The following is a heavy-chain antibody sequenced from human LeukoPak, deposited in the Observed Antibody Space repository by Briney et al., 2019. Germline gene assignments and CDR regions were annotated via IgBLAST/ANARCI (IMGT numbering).Heavy chain of an antibody. Sequence: GGSLRLSCAASGFTFSSYAMSWVRQAPGKGLEWVSSISSSSSYIYYADSVKGRFTISRDNAKNSLYLQMNSLRAEDTAVYYCARDLWEGIVVVVAATGHYYGMDVWGQGTTVTVSS. V-gene: IGHV3-21*01. D-gene: IGHD2-15*01. CDR3: ARDLWEGIVVVVAATGHYYGMDV. CDR1: GFTFSSYA. J-gene: IGHJ6*02. CDR2: ISSSSSYI.